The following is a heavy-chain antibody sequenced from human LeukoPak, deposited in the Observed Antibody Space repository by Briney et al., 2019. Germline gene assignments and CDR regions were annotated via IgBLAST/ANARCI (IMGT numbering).Heavy chain of an antibody. CDR1: GFTLEEYA. CDR2: INWNGATT. D-gene: IGHD2-21*01. CDR3: TRSVGPAIPPFFDD. Sequence: PGGSLTLSCLASGFTLEEYAFSWVRQPPGKGLKGVSDINWNGATTRSSDSLKGRFTISRDNAKASLFLQMDSLRTEDTAFYYCTRSVGPAIPPFFDDWGQGTLVTVSS. V-gene: IGHV3-20*04. J-gene: IGHJ4*02.